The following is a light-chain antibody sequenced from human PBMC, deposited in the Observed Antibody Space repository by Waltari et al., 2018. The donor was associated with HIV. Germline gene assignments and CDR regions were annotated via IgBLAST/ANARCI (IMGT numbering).Light chain of an antibody. Sequence: DIQMTQSPSSLSASVGDSVTITCRASQTVSSYLNWYQHKSGKDPELLIYGAVILRGGVPSRFSGSGSGTDFTLTISSLQSEDSATYYCQQSLSPPRTFGGGTRVEIK. V-gene: IGKV1-39*01. J-gene: IGKJ4*01. CDR2: GAV. CDR1: QTVSSY. CDR3: QQSLSPPRT.